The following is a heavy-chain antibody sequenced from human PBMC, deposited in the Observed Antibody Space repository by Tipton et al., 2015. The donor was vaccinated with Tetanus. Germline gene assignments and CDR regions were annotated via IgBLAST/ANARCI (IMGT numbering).Heavy chain of an antibody. CDR1: GFTFSSYA. V-gene: IGHV3-23*01. D-gene: IGHD6-13*01. CDR2: ISGSGDTT. CDR3: AKEGHSSPTTPYIDY. Sequence: CAASGFTFSSYAMTWVRQAPGKGLEWVSAISGSGDTTYYPDSVKGRFAISRDNSKNTLCLQMNSLRGEDAAVYYCAKEGHSSPTTPYIDYWGQGTLVTVSS. J-gene: IGHJ4*02.